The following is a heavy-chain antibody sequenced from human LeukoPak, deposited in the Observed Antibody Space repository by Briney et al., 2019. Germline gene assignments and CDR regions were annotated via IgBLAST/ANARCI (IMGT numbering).Heavy chain of an antibody. Sequence: SETLSLTCTVSGDSINNYYWSWIRQPPGKGLEWIGYMYYNGSPNYNPSLKSRVTISVDRSKKQFSLKLTSVTAADTAVYYCAGQTIAARHRGYYFDCWGQGTLVTVSS. J-gene: IGHJ4*02. D-gene: IGHD6-6*01. CDR3: AGQTIAARHRGYYFDC. CDR1: GDSINNYY. CDR2: MYYNGSP. V-gene: IGHV4-59*03.